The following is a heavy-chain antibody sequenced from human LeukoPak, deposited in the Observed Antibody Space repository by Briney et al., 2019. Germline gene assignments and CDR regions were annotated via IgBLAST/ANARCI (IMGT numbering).Heavy chain of an antibody. CDR2: IYYSGST. D-gene: IGHD3-3*01. CDR1: GGSISSSSYY. Sequence: PSETLSLTCTVSGGSISSSSYYWSWIRQPPGKGLEWIGYIYYSGSTNYNPSLKSRVTISVDTSKNQFSLKLSSVTAADTAVYYCARGLRDYDFWSGYYMDYYYMDVWGKGTTVTVSS. V-gene: IGHV4-61*01. CDR3: ARGLRDYDFWSGYYMDYYYMDV. J-gene: IGHJ6*03.